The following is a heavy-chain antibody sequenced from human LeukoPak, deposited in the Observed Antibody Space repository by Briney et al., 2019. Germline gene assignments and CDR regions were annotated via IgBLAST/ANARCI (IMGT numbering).Heavy chain of an antibody. CDR3: ARATQVVTPNYFDS. D-gene: IGHD4-23*01. J-gene: IGHJ4*02. V-gene: IGHV4-31*03. CDR1: GGSISSGGYY. Sequence: KPSQTLSLTCTVSGGSISSGGYYWSWIRQHPGKGLEWIGYIYYSGSTYYNPSLKSRVTISVDTSKNQFSLKLSSVTAADTAVYYCARATQVVTPNYFDSWGQGTLVTVSS. CDR2: IYYSGST.